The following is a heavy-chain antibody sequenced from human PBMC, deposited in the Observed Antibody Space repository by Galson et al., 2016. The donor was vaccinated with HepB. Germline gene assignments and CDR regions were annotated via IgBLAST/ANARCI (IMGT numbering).Heavy chain of an antibody. CDR3: VREPTRGSPTDYDY. Sequence: SVKVSCKASGYTFTHYVIHWVRQAPGERLEWMGWINAHNGDAVHSQNLQNLQGRVTITSDTSATTAYMEVSSLTSEDTATFFCVREPTRGSPTDYDYWGQGTLVTVSS. J-gene: IGHJ4*02. CDR1: GYTFTHYV. CDR2: INAHNGDA. D-gene: IGHD2-2*01. V-gene: IGHV1-3*01.